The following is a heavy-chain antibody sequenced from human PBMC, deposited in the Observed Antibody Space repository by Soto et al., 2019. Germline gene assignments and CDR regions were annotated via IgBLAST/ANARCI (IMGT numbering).Heavy chain of an antibody. CDR3: ATEFQWELHAFDI. Sequence: GGSLRLSCAASGVTFSTYGMHWVRQAPGKGLEWVAVMGNDGITTFYADSVKGRFTISRDNSKNTLFLQMNSLRADDTAVSYRATEFQWELHAFDIWGQGTMVTVSS. CDR1: GVTFSTYG. CDR2: MGNDGITT. J-gene: IGHJ3*02. V-gene: IGHV3-30*02. D-gene: IGHD1-26*01.